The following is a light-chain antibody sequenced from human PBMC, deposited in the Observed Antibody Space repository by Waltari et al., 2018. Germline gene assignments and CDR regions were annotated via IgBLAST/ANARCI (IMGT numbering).Light chain of an antibody. V-gene: IGKV3-11*01. CDR2: DAS. CDR1: QSVSSY. CDR3: QQRSNWPPLT. J-gene: IGKJ4*01. Sequence: EIVLTQSPATLSLSPGERATLPCRASQSVSSYLAWYQQKPGQAPRLLIYDASNRATGIPARFSGSGSGTDFTLNISSLEPEDFAVYYCQQRSNWPPLTFGGGTKVEIK.